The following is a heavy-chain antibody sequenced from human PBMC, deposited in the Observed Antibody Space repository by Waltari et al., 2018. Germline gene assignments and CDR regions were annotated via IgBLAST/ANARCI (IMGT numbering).Heavy chain of an antibody. CDR1: GGSFSGYY. CDR2: INHSGST. J-gene: IGHJ4*02. V-gene: IGHV4-34*01. CDR3: ARAGSSSWLDY. Sequence: QVQLQQWGAGLLKPSETLSLTCAVYGGSFSGYYWSWIRQPPGKGLEWIGEINHSGSTNYNPSLKSRVTISVDTSKNQFSLKLSSVTAADTAVYYCARAGSSSWLDYWGQGTLVTVSS. D-gene: IGHD6-13*01.